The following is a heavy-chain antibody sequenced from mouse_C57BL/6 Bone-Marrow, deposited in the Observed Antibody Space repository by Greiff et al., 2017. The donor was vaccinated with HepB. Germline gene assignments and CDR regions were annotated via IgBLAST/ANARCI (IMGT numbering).Heavy chain of an antibody. CDR2: IDPSDSYT. CDR1: GYTFTSYW. V-gene: IGHV1-50*01. D-gene: IGHD1-1*01. CDR3: ARPLITTVVGGDY. Sequence: VNVVESGAELVKPGASVKLSCKASGYTFTSYWMQWVKQRPGQGLEWIGEIDPSDSYTNYNQKFKGKATLTVDTSSSTAYMQLSSLTSEDSAVYYCARPLITTVVGGDYWGQGTTLTVSS. J-gene: IGHJ2*01.